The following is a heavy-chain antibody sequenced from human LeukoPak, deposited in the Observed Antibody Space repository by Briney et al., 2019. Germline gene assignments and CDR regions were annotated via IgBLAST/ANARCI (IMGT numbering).Heavy chain of an antibody. CDR2: INHSGST. D-gene: IGHD2/OR15-2a*01. CDR1: GGSFSGYY. CDR3: ARGILPDV. Sequence: SETLSLTCAVYGGSFSGYYWSWIRQPPGKGLEWIGEINHSGSTNYNPSLKSRVTISVDTSKNQFSLKLSSVTAADTAVYYCARGILPDVWGQGTTVTVSS. V-gene: IGHV4-34*01. J-gene: IGHJ6*02.